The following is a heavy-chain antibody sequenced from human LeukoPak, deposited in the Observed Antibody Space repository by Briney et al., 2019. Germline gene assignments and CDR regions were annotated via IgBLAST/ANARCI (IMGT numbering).Heavy chain of an antibody. V-gene: IGHV3-30-3*01. CDR2: ISYDGSNK. J-gene: IGHJ3*02. CDR1: GFTFSSYA. Sequence: GGSLRLSCAASGFTFSSYAMHWVRQAPGKGLEWVAVISYDGSNKYYADSVKGRFTISRDNSKNTLYLQMNSLRAEDTAVYYCARGRSSSRPNSPYYYGSGRYAFDIWGQGTMVTVSS. D-gene: IGHD3-10*01. CDR3: ARGRSSSRPNSPYYYGSGRYAFDI.